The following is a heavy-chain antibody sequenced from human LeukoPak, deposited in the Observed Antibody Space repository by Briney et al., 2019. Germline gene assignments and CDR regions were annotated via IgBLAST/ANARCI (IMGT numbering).Heavy chain of an antibody. CDR2: ISDSGKTI. J-gene: IGHJ4*02. CDR3: VRRFDY. CDR1: GLTFSSHE. Sequence: GGALTLSCAADGLTFSSHEVNWVRQAPGKGLEWVSYISDSGKTIYYADSVKGRFTISRDNARNSLYLQMSSLRAEDTAVYYCVRRFDYWGQGNLVTVSS. V-gene: IGHV3-48*03.